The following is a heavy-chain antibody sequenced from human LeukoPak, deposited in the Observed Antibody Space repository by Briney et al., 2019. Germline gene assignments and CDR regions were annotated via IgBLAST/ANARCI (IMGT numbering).Heavy chain of an antibody. D-gene: IGHD3-22*01. CDR1: GYTFTCYY. Sequence: ASVKVSCKASGYTFTCYYMHWVRQAPGQGLEWMGWINPNSGGTNYAQKFQGRVTMTTDTSTSTAYMALRSLRSDDTAVYYCARDQYYDSKGWFDPWGQGTLVTVSS. CDR2: INPNSGGT. J-gene: IGHJ5*02. V-gene: IGHV1-2*02. CDR3: ARDQYYDSKGWFDP.